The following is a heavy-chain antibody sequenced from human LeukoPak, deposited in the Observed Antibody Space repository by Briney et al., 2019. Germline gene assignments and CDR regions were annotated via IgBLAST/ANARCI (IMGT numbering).Heavy chain of an antibody. CDR2: IYYSGST. J-gene: IGHJ5*02. CDR1: GGSISSSSYY. CDR3: ARHSVYQLPSRGGWFDP. Sequence: SETLSLTCTVSGGSISSSSYYWGWIRQPPGKGLEWIGSIYYSGSTYYNPSLKSRVTISVDTSKNQFSLKLSSVTAADTAVYYCARHSVYQLPSRGGWFDPWGQGTLVTVSS. V-gene: IGHV4-39*01. D-gene: IGHD2-2*01.